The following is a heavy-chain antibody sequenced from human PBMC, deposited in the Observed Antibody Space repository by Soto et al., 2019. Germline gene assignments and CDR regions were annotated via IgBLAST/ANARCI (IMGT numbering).Heavy chain of an antibody. CDR1: GGTFSSYA. CDR2: IIPIFGTA. J-gene: IGHJ4*02. Sequence: ASVKVSCKASGGTFSSYAISWVRQAPGQGLEWMGGIIPIFGTANYAQKFQGRVTITADESTSTAYMELSSLRSEDTAVYYCARERGYYYDSSGYPVWGQGTLVTVSS. CDR3: ARERGYYYDSSGYPV. D-gene: IGHD3-22*01. V-gene: IGHV1-69*13.